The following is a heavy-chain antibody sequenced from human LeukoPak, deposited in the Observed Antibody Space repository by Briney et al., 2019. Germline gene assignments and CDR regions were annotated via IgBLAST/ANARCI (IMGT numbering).Heavy chain of an antibody. J-gene: IGHJ4*02. CDR1: GGSISSSGYY. Sequence: SETLSLTCTVSGGSISSSGYYWGWIRQPPGKGLEWIGNIYYSGSTYYNPSLKSRVTISVDTSKNQFSLKLSSVTAADTAVYYCARFGGGLKGFDYWGQGTLVTVSS. D-gene: IGHD3-16*01. V-gene: IGHV4-39*01. CDR3: ARFGGGLKGFDY. CDR2: IYYSGST.